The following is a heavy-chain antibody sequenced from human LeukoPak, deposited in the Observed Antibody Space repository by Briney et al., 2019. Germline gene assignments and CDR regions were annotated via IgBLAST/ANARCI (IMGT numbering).Heavy chain of an antibody. Sequence: GGSLRLSCAASGFTFSSYSRNWVRQAPGKGLEWVSYISSSSSTIYYADSVKGRFTISRDNAKNSLYLQMNSLRAEDTAVYYCARDGQWLVSGAFDIWGQGTMVTVSS. V-gene: IGHV3-48*01. CDR1: GFTFSSYS. CDR2: ISSSSSTI. CDR3: ARDGQWLVSGAFDI. D-gene: IGHD6-19*01. J-gene: IGHJ3*02.